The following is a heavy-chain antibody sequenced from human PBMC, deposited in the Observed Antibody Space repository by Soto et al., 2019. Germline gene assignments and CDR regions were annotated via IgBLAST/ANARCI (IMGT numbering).Heavy chain of an antibody. J-gene: IGHJ4*02. Sequence: SDTLSLTCTVSGASITGTSYWSWIRQPAGKGLEWIGRFSLSGTTNYNPSLRSRVTMSADVSKNQFSLRLTSVTAADTALYYCARGMTPPGAPAWYYFDSWGQGTLVTVSS. CDR2: FSLSGTT. D-gene: IGHD2-8*02. CDR1: GASITGTSY. V-gene: IGHV4-4*07. CDR3: ARGMTPPGAPAWYYFDS.